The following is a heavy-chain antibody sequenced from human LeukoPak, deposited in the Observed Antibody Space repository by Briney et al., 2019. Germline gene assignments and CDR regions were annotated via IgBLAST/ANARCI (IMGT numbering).Heavy chain of an antibody. Sequence: GGSLRLSCAASGFTFSSYSMNWVRQAPGKGLEWVSYISSSSSTIYYADSVKGRFTISRDNAKNSLYLQMNSLRAEDTAVYYCARGVAAAGTDNYYMDVWGKGTTVTVSS. CDR3: ARGVAAAGTDNYYMDV. D-gene: IGHD6-13*01. J-gene: IGHJ6*03. V-gene: IGHV3-48*01. CDR1: GFTFSSYS. CDR2: ISSSSSTI.